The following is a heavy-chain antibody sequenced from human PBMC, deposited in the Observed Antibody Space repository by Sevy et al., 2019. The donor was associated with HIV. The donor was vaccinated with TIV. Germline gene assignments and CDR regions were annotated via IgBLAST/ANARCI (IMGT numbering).Heavy chain of an antibody. D-gene: IGHD3-16*01. CDR1: GFTFSSYW. CDR3: ARDLRIGGSRWNNWFEP. J-gene: IGHJ5*02. Sequence: GGSLRLSCAASGFTFSSYWMSWVRQAPGKGLEWVANIKQDGSEKYYVDSVKGRFTISRDNAKNSLYLQMNSLRAEDTAVYYCARDLRIGGSRWNNWFEPWGQGTLVTVSS. V-gene: IGHV3-7*01. CDR2: IKQDGSEK.